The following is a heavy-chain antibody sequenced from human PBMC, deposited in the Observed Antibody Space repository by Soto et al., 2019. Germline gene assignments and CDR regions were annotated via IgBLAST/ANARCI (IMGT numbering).Heavy chain of an antibody. Sequence: EVQLVESGGGLVQPGESLSLSCAASGFTFSEYWIHWVRQAPGKGLVWVSRIKGDGSRTNYADSVKGRCTISRDNANNVVFLHMNTMTADDTAVYYCARGGYGRWLYDYWGQGTLVTVSS. CDR2: IKGDGSRT. V-gene: IGHV3-74*01. J-gene: IGHJ4*02. CDR3: ARGGYGRWLYDY. CDR1: GFTFSEYW. D-gene: IGHD5-18*01.